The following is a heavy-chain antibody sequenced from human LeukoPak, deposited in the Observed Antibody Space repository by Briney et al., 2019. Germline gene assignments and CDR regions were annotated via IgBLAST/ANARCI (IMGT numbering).Heavy chain of an antibody. Sequence: PSETLSLTCTVSGDSISGSYWTWVRQPPGQGLEWIGRIHYSGRADYNPSLKRRITISVDTSKNQMSLTLTSVTAADTAIYYCVKFGVDYDMGVWGQGTTVTVSS. D-gene: IGHD3-16*01. CDR3: VKFGVDYDMGV. CDR1: GDSISGSY. V-gene: IGHV4-59*01. CDR2: IHYSGRA. J-gene: IGHJ6*02.